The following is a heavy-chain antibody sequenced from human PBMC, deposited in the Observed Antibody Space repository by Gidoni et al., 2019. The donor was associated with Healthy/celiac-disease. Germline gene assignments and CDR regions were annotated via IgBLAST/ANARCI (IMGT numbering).Heavy chain of an antibody. Sequence: EVQLVQSGAEVKKPGESLTISCKGSGYSFTSYWIGWVRQMPGKGLEWMGIIYPGDSDTRYSPSFQGQVTISADKSISTAYLQWSSLKASDTAMYYCARLGDGDYGGGYYYYYGMDVWGQGTTVTVSS. D-gene: IGHD4-17*01. V-gene: IGHV5-51*01. CDR3: ARLGDGDYGGGYYYYYGMDV. CDR1: GYSFTSYW. J-gene: IGHJ6*02. CDR2: IYPGDSDT.